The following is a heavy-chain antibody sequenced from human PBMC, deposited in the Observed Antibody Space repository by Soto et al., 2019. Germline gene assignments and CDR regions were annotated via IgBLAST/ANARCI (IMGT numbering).Heavy chain of an antibody. CDR3: AKSRAAAGTSYYYYGMDV. D-gene: IGHD6-13*01. CDR1: GFTFSSYA. J-gene: IGHJ6*02. V-gene: IGHV3-23*01. Sequence: GGSLRLSCAASGFTFSSYAMSWVRQAPGKGLEWVSGISGSGGSTYYADSVKGRFTISRDNSKNTLYLQMNSLRAEDTAVYYCAKSRAAAGTSYYYYGMDVWGQGTTVTVSS. CDR2: ISGSGGST.